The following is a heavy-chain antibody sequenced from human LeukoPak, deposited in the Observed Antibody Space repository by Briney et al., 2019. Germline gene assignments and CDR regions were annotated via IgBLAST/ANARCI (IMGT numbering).Heavy chain of an antibody. CDR3: TRDRSRAEDD. Sequence: GRSLRLSCAASGFTFSGHWMSWVRQAPGKGLEWVANINQGGSDKYYVDSVKGRFTISRDNANNLLYLQMNSLRGGDTAVYYCTRDRSRAEDDWGQGTLVTVSS. V-gene: IGHV3-7*01. CDR1: GFTFSGHW. CDR2: INQGGSDK. J-gene: IGHJ4*02. D-gene: IGHD1-14*01.